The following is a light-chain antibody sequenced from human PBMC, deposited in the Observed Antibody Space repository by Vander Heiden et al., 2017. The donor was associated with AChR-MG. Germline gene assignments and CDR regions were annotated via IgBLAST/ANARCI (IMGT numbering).Light chain of an antibody. CDR3: QAWDSSTVV. CDR1: ELGNKF. J-gene: IGLJ2*01. V-gene: IGLV3-1*01. Sequence: SYELTPPPSVSVSPGQTASITCSGDELGNKFVSWYQQRPGQSPVVVIYQDNKEPSGIPERFSGSNSGNTATLTISETQAMDEADYYCQAWDSSTVVFGGGTKLTVL. CDR2: QDN.